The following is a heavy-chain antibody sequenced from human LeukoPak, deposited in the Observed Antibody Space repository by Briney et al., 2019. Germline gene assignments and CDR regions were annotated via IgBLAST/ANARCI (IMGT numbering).Heavy chain of an antibody. CDR3: ARDIEAAGLFLDY. J-gene: IGHJ4*02. CDR2: INWNGGST. Sequence: GGSLRLSCAPSGFIFEDYGMHWVRQAPGKGLEWVSGINWNGGSTGYADSVKGRFAISRDNAKNSLYLQMNSLRAEDTAVYYCARDIEAAGLFLDYWGQGTLVTVSS. D-gene: IGHD6-13*01. CDR1: GFIFEDYG. V-gene: IGHV3-20*04.